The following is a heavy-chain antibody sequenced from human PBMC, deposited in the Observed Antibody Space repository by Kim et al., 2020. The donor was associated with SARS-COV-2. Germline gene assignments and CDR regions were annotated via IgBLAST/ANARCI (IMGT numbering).Heavy chain of an antibody. CDR2: INGDGSST. Sequence: GGSLRLSCTASEFSLSNYWMHWFRQVPGKGLVWVSRINGDGSSTAYADSLEGRFSISTDNAKNTVYLQMNVLRVEDTAVYFCARELFHSDNYCPRAFDS. D-gene: IGHD4-4*01. CDR1: EFSLSNYW. V-gene: IGHV3-74*01. CDR3: ARELFHSDNYCPRAFDS. J-gene: IGHJ4*01.